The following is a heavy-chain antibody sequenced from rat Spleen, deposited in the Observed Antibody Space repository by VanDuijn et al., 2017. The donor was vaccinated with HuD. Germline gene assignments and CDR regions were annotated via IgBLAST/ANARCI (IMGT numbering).Heavy chain of an antibody. Sequence: QLVESGGGLAQPGRSLKLSCVAAGFTFNKYWMTWIRQAPGKGLEWVATITHTGGTTYYPDSVTGRFTISRDDARSTLYLQMNSLRSEDTATYYCTRENWVLDAWGQGASVTVSS. CDR3: TRENWVLDA. CDR1: GFTFNKYW. V-gene: IGHV5-31*01. J-gene: IGHJ4*01. CDR2: ITHTGGTT. D-gene: IGHD3-6*01.